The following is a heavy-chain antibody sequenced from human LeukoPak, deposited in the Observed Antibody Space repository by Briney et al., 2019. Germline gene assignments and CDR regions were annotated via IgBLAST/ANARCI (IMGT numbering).Heavy chain of an antibody. V-gene: IGHV1-2*02. D-gene: IGHD6-13*01. J-gene: IGHJ5*02. CDR2: INPNSGGT. Sequence: ASVKVSCKASGYTFTGYYMHWVRQAPGQGLEWMGWINPNSGGTNYAQKFQGRVTMTRDTSISTAYMELSRLRSDDTAVYYCARHDYSSSSSWFDPWGQGTLVTVSS. CDR3: ARHDYSSSSSWFDP. CDR1: GYTFTGYY.